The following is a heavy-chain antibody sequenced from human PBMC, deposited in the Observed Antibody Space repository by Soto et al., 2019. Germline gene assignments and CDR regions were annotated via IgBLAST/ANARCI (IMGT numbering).Heavy chain of an antibody. V-gene: IGHV4-38-2*01. D-gene: IGHD3-10*01. CDR2: VDHSGRT. J-gene: IGHJ4*02. CDR3: AKKGYYPSGKINLFDS. CDR1: GYSINSDYY. Sequence: SETLSLTCAFSGYSINSDYYWGWIRQPPGKGLEWIGSVDHSGRTYYSPSLRSRLTIFIDTSKNQFSLRLTSVTAADTAMYFCAKKGYYPSGKINLFDSWGPGTLVTAPQ.